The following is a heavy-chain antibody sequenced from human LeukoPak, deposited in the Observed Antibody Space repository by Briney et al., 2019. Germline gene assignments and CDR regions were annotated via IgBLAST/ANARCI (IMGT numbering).Heavy chain of an antibody. D-gene: IGHD2/OR15-2a*01. V-gene: IGHV3-23*01. CDR3: AKASAVDHYLSFDY. CDR2: ISTSAAGT. Sequence: GGSLRLSCAASGFTFGSYGMSWVRQAPGKGLEWVSAISTSAAGTYYAASVKGRFTISRDNSRNTLYLQMNSLIAEDTAVYYCAKASAVDHYLSFDYWGQGSLVTVSS. J-gene: IGHJ4*02. CDR1: GFTFGSYG.